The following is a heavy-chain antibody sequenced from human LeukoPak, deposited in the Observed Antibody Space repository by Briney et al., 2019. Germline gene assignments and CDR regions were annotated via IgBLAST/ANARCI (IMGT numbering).Heavy chain of an antibody. J-gene: IGHJ2*01. CDR1: GGSISSGDYY. CDR2: IYYSGST. Sequence: SETLSLTCTVSGGSISSGDYYWSWICQPPGKGLEWIGYIYYSGSTYYNPSLKSRVTISVDTSKNQFSLKLSSVTAADTAVYYCARDGVGCSSTSCYNLPVEVDWYFDLWGRGTLVTVSS. V-gene: IGHV4-30-4*01. D-gene: IGHD2-2*02. CDR3: ARDGVGCSSTSCYNLPVEVDWYFDL.